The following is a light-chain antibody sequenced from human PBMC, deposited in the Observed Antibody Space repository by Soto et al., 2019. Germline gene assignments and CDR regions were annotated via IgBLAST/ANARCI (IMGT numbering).Light chain of an antibody. J-gene: IGKJ4*02. Sequence: DIQMTQSPSTLSASVGDRVSITCRARQSVGNSLAWYQQRPGKAPKLMIFDASTLESGVPSKFSGSGSDTEFTFTFSSLHPDDSATYYCQQYNTYGLTFGGGTNVEIK. CDR2: DAS. CDR1: QSVGNS. CDR3: QQYNTYGLT. V-gene: IGKV1-5*01.